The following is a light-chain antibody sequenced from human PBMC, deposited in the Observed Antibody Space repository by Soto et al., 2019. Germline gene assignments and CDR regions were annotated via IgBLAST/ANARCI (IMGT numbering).Light chain of an antibody. J-gene: IGKJ1*01. CDR3: KQYGSSSWT. V-gene: IGKV3-20*01. Sequence: EIVLTQSPGTLSLSPGERATLSCRASQSVSSTYLAWYQQKTGQAPRLLIYGASSRAADIPDRFSGSGSGTDFTLTISRLEAEDVAVYYCKQYGSSSWTFGQGTKVEIK. CDR2: GAS. CDR1: QSVSSTY.